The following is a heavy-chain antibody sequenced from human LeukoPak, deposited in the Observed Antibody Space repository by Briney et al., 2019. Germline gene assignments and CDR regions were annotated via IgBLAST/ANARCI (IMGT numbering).Heavy chain of an antibody. J-gene: IGHJ6*03. Sequence: GGSLRLSCAASGFTFSSYAMSWVRQAPGKGLEWVSAISGSGGSTYYADSVKGRFTISKDNSKNTLYLQMNTLRAEDTAVYYCAKASRFGYSYGPREYFYYMDVWGKGTTVTISS. CDR2: ISGSGGST. CDR1: GFTFSSYA. V-gene: IGHV3-23*01. D-gene: IGHD5-18*01. CDR3: AKASRFGYSYGPREYFYYMDV.